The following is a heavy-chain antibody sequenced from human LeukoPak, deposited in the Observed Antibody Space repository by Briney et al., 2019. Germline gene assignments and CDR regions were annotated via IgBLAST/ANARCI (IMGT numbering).Heavy chain of an antibody. Sequence: SGTLSLTCTVSGCTISSYYLNWIRQPPGKGLEWIGYIYYSGSTNYNPSLKSRGTISVETSKNQFSLKLSSVTAADTAVYYCARSHWGPFGSRIANWFGAWGQGTLVTVSS. CDR3: ARSHWGPFGSRIANWFGA. CDR2: IYYSGST. V-gene: IGHV4-59*12. CDR1: GCTISSYY. J-gene: IGHJ5*02. D-gene: IGHD7-27*01.